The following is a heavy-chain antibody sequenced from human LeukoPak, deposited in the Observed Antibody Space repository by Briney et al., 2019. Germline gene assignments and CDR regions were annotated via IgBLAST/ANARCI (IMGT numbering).Heavy chain of an antibody. V-gene: IGHV4-34*01. CDR3: ARDLMT. CDR2: ITYSGSI. CDR1: GGSFSGKY. J-gene: IGHJ4*02. Sequence: TSETLSLTCAVSGGSFSGKYWTWIRQPPGKGLEWIGEITYSGSIYYNPSLKSRVTISVDTSKNQFSLKLNSVTAADTAVYYCARDLMTWGQGTLVTVSS.